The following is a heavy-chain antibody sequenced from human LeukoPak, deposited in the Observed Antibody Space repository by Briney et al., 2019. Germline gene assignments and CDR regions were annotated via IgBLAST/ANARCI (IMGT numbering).Heavy chain of an antibody. V-gene: IGHV4-34*01. D-gene: IGHD2-2*01. CDR3: ARGGGYCSSTSCYSAARRQLSPDLAAFDI. Sequence: PSETLSLTCAVYGGSFSGCYWSWIRQPPGKGLEWIGEINHSGSTNYNPSLKSRVTISVDTSKNQFSLKLSSVTAADTAVYYCARGGGYCSSTSCYSAARRQLSPDLAAFDIWGQGTMVTVSS. CDR2: INHSGST. J-gene: IGHJ3*02. CDR1: GGSFSGCY.